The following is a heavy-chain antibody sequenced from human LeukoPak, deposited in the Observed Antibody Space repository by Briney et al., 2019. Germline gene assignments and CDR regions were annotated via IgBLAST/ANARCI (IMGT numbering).Heavy chain of an antibody. Sequence: SQTLSLTCTVSGGSISSGSYYWSWIRQPAGKGLEWIGRIYTSGSTNYNPSLKSRVTISVDTSKNQFSLKLSSVTAVDTAVYYCARDDYYYDSSGYNSYNWFDPWGQGTLVTVSS. CDR3: ARDDYYYDSSGYNSYNWFDP. CDR2: IYTSGST. D-gene: IGHD3-22*01. CDR1: GGSISSGSYY. J-gene: IGHJ5*02. V-gene: IGHV4-61*02.